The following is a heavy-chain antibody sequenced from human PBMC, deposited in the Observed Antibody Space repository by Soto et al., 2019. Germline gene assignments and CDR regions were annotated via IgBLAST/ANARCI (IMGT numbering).Heavy chain of an antibody. J-gene: IGHJ6*02. CDR2: IIPIFGTA. Sequence: QVQLVQSGAEVKKPGSSVKVSCKASGGTFSSYAISWVRQAPGQGLEWMGGIIPIFGTANYAQKFQGRVTITADEATSTAYMELSSLRSEDTAVYYCARRGEGRRLPPYGMDVWGQGTTVTVSS. D-gene: IGHD3-10*01. V-gene: IGHV1-69*12. CDR1: GGTFSSYA. CDR3: ARRGEGRRLPPYGMDV.